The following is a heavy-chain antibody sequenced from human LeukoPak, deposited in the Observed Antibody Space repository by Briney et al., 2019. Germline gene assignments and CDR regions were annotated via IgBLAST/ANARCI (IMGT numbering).Heavy chain of an antibody. CDR2: IYPGDSDT. D-gene: IGHD5-24*01. V-gene: IGHV5-51*01. Sequence: GESLKISCKASGYSFTIYWIGWVRQMPGKGLEWMGIIYPGDSDTRYSPSFQGQVTISADKSISTAYLQWSSLEASDTAMYYCARRGDGYNSPWVYWGQGTLVTVSS. CDR3: ARRGDGYNSPWVY. J-gene: IGHJ4*02. CDR1: GYSFTIYW.